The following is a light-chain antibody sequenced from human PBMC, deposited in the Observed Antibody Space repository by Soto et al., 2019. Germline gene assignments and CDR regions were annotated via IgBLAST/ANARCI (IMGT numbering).Light chain of an antibody. Sequence: DIVMTQSPLSLPVTPGEPASISCRSSQSLLHNNGNNYLDWYLQKPGQSPQLLIYLGSNRASGVPDRFSGSGSGTDFTLKISRVEAEDVGVYYCMQPLQTPWTFGQGTKVDIK. J-gene: IGKJ1*01. CDR2: LGS. CDR3: MQPLQTPWT. CDR1: QSLLHNNGNNY. V-gene: IGKV2-28*01.